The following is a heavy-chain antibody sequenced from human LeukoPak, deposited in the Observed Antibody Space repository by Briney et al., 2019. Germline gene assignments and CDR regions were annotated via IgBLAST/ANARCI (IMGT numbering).Heavy chain of an antibody. CDR1: GYTFPNYD. CDR2: ISGYTGDT. D-gene: IGHD2-15*01. CDR3: ARAGYCGDGGCRGGSAFDV. J-gene: IGHJ3*01. Sequence: ASVKVSCKTSGYTFPNYDIYWVRQAPGQGLEGMGWISGYTGDTKYAQILQGRFTVTTDTSTSTAYMELRSLTYDDTAVYYCARAGYCGDGGCRGGSAFDVWGQGTMVTVSS. V-gene: IGHV1-18*01.